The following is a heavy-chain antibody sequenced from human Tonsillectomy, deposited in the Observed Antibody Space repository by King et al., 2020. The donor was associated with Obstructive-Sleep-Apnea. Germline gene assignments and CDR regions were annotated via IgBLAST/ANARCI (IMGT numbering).Heavy chain of an antibody. D-gene: IGHD5-24*01. J-gene: IGHJ6*02. V-gene: IGHV1-58*02. CDR3: AADPKMAEYPLGYYYYGMDV. CDR2: FVVGSGNT. Sequence: QLVQSGPEVKKPGTSVKVSCKASGFTFTSSAMQWVRQARGQRLEWIGWFVVGSGNTNYAQKFQERVTITRDMSTSTAYMELSSLRSEDTAVYYCAADPKMAEYPLGYYYYGMDVWGQGTTVTVSS. CDR1: GFTFTSSA.